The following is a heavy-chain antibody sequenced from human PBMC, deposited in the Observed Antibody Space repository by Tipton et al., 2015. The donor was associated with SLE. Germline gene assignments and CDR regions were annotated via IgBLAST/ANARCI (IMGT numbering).Heavy chain of an antibody. D-gene: IGHD6-13*01. V-gene: IGHV4-4*09. CDR1: GSSISSYY. CDR2: IYTSGST. CDR3: AKDIAAALYGMDI. Sequence: TLSLTCNVSGSSISSYYCSWIRQPPGKGLEWIGYIYTSGSTNYNPSLKSRVTISVDTSKNQFSLKLSSVTAADTAVYYCAKDIAAALYGMDIWGQGTTVTVSS. J-gene: IGHJ6*02.